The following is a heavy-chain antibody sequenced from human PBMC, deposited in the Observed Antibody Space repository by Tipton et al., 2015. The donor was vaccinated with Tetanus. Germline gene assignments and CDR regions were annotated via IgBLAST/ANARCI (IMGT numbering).Heavy chain of an antibody. Sequence: SGFTFSSYGMHWVRQAPGKGLEWVAIIWYDGTNKYYADSVKGRFTISRDNSKNTVYLEMNSLRAEDTAVYYCARDGRSGHFDYWGQGTLLTVSS. V-gene: IGHV3-33*01. CDR3: ARDGRSGHFDY. D-gene: IGHD1-26*01. CDR2: IWYDGTNK. J-gene: IGHJ4*02. CDR1: GFTFSSYG.